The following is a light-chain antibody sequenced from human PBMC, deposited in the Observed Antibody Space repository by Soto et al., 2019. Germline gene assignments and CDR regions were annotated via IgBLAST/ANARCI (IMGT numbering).Light chain of an antibody. Sequence: DMQMTQSPSSVSASVGDRVTITCWASQGIRSWLAWYQQKKGKAPKLLIYAASSLQSGVPSRLSGSGYGTDLTITISSMQPEDFATYYCQQANSFPWTFGQGTKVDI. V-gene: IGKV1-12*01. CDR3: QQANSFPWT. CDR2: AAS. J-gene: IGKJ1*01. CDR1: QGIRSW.